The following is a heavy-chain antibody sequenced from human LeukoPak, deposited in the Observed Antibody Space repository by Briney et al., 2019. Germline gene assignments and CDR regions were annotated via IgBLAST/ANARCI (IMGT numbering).Heavy chain of an antibody. D-gene: IGHD1-1*01. V-gene: IGHV4-59*11. J-gene: IGHJ6*04. CDR1: GGSISSHY. CDR2: IYYSGST. CDR3: AAYNWNDFYYYGMDV. Sequence: PSETLSLTCTVSGGSISSHYWSWIRQPPGKGLEWIGYIYYSGSTNYNPSLKSRVTISVDTSKNQFSLKLSSVTAADTAVYYCAAYNWNDFYYYGMDVWGKGTTVTVSS.